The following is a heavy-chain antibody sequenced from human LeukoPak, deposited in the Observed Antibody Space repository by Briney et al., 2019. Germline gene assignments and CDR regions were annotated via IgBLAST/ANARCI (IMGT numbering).Heavy chain of an antibody. J-gene: IGHJ6*02. CDR3: ATYTHWVAGDV. Sequence: GGPLRLSCAASGFIFSKSWMSWVRQAPGKGLEGVANMNGDGSVKDYVDSVKGRFTISRDNARRSLYLQMSDLRAEDTAVYYCATYTHWVAGDVWGQGTTVTVSS. CDR1: GFIFSKSW. D-gene: IGHD3-16*01. CDR2: MNGDGSVK. V-gene: IGHV3-7*01.